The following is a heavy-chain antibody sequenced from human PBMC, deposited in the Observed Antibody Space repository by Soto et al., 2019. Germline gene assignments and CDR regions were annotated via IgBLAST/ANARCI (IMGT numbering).Heavy chain of an antibody. CDR1: GYTFTSYG. CDR3: ARIYIVVATFGWFDP. D-gene: IGHD5-12*01. J-gene: IGHJ5*02. Sequence: ASVKVSCKASGYTFTSYGISWVRQAPGQGLEWMGWISAYNGNTNYAQKLQGRVTMTTDTSTSTAYMELRSLRSDDTAAYYCARIYIVVATFGWFDPWGQGTLVPVSS. V-gene: IGHV1-18*01. CDR2: ISAYNGNT.